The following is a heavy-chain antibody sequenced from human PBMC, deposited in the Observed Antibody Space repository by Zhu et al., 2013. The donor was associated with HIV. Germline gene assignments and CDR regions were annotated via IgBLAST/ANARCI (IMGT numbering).Heavy chain of an antibody. J-gene: IGHJ4*02. V-gene: IGHV4-38-2*02. CDR3: AGSYCSSTSCQGDGYFDY. CDR1: GYSISSGYY. CDR2: IYHSGST. D-gene: IGHD2-2*01. Sequence: QVQLQESGPGLVKPSETLSLTCTVSGYSISSGYYWGWIRQPPGKGLEWIGSIYHSGSTYYNPSLKSRVTISVDTSKNQFSLKLSSVTAADTAVYYCAGSYCSSTSCQGDGYFDYWGQGTLVTVSS.